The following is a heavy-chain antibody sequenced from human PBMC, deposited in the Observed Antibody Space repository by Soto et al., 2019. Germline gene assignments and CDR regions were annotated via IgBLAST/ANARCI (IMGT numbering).Heavy chain of an antibody. D-gene: IGHD4-17*01. V-gene: IGHV4-59*01. CDR1: GGSISSYY. J-gene: IGHJ6*03. CDR3: VRCPVTREDYYYYYYMDV. CDR2: IYYSGST. Sequence: PSETLSLTCTVSGGSISSYYWSWIRQPPGKGLEWIGYIYYSGSTNYNPSLKSRVTISVDTSKNQFSLKLSSVTAADTAVYYCVRCPVTREDYYYYYYMDVWGKGTRVTVSS.